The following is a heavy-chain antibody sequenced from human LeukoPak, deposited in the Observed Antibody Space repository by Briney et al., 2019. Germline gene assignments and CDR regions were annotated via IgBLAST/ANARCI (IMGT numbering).Heavy chain of an antibody. V-gene: IGHV4-34*01. Sequence: SSETPSLTCAVYGGSFSGYYWSWIRQPPGKGLEWIGEINHSGSTNYNPSLKSRVTISVDTSKNQFSLKLSSVTAADTAVYYCARGPDYYDSSSSSDYWGQGTLVTVSS. CDR2: INHSGST. CDR3: ARGPDYYDSSSSSDY. J-gene: IGHJ4*02. D-gene: IGHD3-22*01. CDR1: GGSFSGYY.